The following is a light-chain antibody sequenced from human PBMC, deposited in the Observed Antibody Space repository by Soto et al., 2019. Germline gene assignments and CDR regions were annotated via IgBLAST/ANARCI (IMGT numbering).Light chain of an antibody. V-gene: IGKV3-15*01. J-gene: IGKJ4*01. CDR1: QSVNSN. CDR3: QQYNVWPLT. Sequence: EIVMPQSPVTLSVSPGDRATLSCRASQSVNSNLAWYQHKPGQTPKLLIYVASTRATGIPARFSGSGSGREFTLTIGSLQSEDFAVYYCQQYNVWPLTFGGGTKVEFK. CDR2: VAS.